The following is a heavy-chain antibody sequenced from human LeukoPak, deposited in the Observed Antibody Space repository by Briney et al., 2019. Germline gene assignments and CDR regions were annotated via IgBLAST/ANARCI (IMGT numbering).Heavy chain of an antibody. Sequence: SETLSLTCAVYGGSFSGYYWSWIRQPPGKGLEWIGYIYYSGSTYYNPSLKSRVTISVDTSKNQFSLKLSSVTAADTAVYYCASGSSSSLFDIWGQGTMVTVSS. CDR2: IYYSGST. CDR1: GGSFSGYY. V-gene: IGHV4-30-4*08. CDR3: ASGSSSSLFDI. D-gene: IGHD6-6*01. J-gene: IGHJ3*02.